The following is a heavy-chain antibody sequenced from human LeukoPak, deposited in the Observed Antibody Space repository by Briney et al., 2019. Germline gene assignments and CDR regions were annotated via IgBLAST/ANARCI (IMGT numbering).Heavy chain of an antibody. J-gene: IGHJ4*02. D-gene: IGHD4-17*01. Sequence: ASVKVSCKASGYTFTSYGISWVRQAAGQGLEWMGWISAYNGNTNYAQKLQGRVTMTTDTSTSTAHMQLRSLRTDNTAVYYCARDNYGDPRDYWGQGTLVTVSS. V-gene: IGHV1-18*01. CDR2: ISAYNGNT. CDR1: GYTFTSYG. CDR3: ARDNYGDPRDY.